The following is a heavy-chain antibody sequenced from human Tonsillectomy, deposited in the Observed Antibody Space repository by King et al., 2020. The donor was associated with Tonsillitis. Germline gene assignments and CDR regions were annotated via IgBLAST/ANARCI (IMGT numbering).Heavy chain of an antibody. CDR2: IYYSGST. CDR3: ARGATSHDYVWGSYRPTTNFDY. D-gene: IGHD3-16*02. Sequence: QLQESGPGLVKPSQTLSLTCAVSGGSISSGGYSWSWIRQPPGKGLEGIGYIYYSGSTYYNPSLKSRVTISVDTSKNQFSLKLSSVTAADTAVYYCARGATSHDYVWGSYRPTTNFDYWGQGTLVTVSS. V-gene: IGHV4-30-4*07. CDR1: GGSISSGGYS. J-gene: IGHJ4*02.